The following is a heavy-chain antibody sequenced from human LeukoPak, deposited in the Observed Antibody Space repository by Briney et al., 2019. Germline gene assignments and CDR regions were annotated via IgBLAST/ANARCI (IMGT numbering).Heavy chain of an antibody. D-gene: IGHD3-16*01. V-gene: IGHV1-2*06. CDR1: GYTFTGYY. CDR2: INPNSGGT. CDR3: ARGWAQIGSHYYCYMDV. J-gene: IGHJ6*03. Sequence: EASVKVSCKASGYTFTGYYMHWVRQAPGQGLEWMGRINPNSGGTNYAQKFQGRVTMTRDTSISTAYMELSRLRSDDTAVYYCARGWAQIGSHYYCYMDVWGKGTTVTVSS.